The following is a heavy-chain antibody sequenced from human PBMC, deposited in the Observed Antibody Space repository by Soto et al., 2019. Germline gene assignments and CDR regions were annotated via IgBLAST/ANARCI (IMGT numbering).Heavy chain of an antibody. J-gene: IGHJ6*02. CDR1: GGSISSSSYY. D-gene: IGHD3-3*01. V-gene: IGHV4-39*01. CDR2: IYYSGST. Sequence: QLQLQESGPGLVKPSETLSLTCTVSGGSISSSSYYWGWIRQPPGKGLEWIGSIYYSGSTYYNPSLKSRVTISVDTSKNQFSLKLSSVTAADTAVYYCASGPPNYDFWSGYPTYYGMDVWGQGTTVTVSS. CDR3: ASGPPNYDFWSGYPTYYGMDV.